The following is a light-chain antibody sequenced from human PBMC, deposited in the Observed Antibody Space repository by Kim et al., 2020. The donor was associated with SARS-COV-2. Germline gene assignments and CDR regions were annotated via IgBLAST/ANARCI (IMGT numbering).Light chain of an antibody. CDR1: HVFGSF. Sequence: PPGDKPPRPSRAVHVFGSFLAWYQQSTGQAPRLLSYDASNRATGIPSRFSGSGSGTDFTLTISSLEPEDFEVYYCQQRSNWPPLTFGGGTKVEIK. J-gene: IGKJ4*01. V-gene: IGKV3-11*01. CDR3: QQRSNWPPLT. CDR2: DAS.